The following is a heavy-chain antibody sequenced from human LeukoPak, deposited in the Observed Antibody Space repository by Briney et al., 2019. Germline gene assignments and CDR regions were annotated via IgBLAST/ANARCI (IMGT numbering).Heavy chain of an antibody. CDR1: GGSISSYY. J-gene: IGHJ5*02. V-gene: IGHV4-4*07. CDR3: ARDMAYNWFDP. CDR2: IYTSGST. D-gene: IGHD3-10*01. Sequence: PSETLSLTCTVPGGSISSYYWSWVRQPAGKGLEWIGRIYTSGSTNYNPSLKSRVTMSVDTSKNQFSLKLSSVTAADTAVYYCARDMAYNWFDPWGQGTLVTVSS.